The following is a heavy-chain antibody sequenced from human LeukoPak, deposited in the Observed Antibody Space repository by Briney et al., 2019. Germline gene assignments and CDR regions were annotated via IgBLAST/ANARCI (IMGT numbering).Heavy chain of an antibody. Sequence: GASVKVSCKASGYTFTSYGISWVRQAPGQGLEWMGWISAYNGNTNYAQKLQGRVTMTTDTSTSTAYMELRSLRSDGTAAYYCARGRCSSTSSCYYYYMDVWGKGTTVTVSS. V-gene: IGHV1-18*01. D-gene: IGHD2-2*01. J-gene: IGHJ6*03. CDR1: GYTFTSYG. CDR3: ARGRCSSTSSCYYYYMDV. CDR2: ISAYNGNT.